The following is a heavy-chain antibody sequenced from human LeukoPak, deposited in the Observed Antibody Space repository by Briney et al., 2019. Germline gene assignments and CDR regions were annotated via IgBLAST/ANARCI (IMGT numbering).Heavy chain of an antibody. J-gene: IGHJ4*02. V-gene: IGHV3-66*01. CDR2: IYSGGST. CDR3: ARGSGVRYLDFGFDY. D-gene: IGHD3-9*01. CDR1: GFTFSSNY. Sequence: PGGSLRLSCAASGFTFSSNYMSWVRQAPGKGLEGVSVIYSGGSTYYADSVKGRFTISRDNSKNTLYLQMNSLRAEDTAVYYCARGSGVRYLDFGFDYWGQGTLVTVSS.